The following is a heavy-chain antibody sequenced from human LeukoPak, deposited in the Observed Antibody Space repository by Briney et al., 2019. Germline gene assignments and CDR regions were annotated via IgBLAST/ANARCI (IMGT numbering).Heavy chain of an antibody. CDR3: AKWATWFGELLLGYFDY. CDR2: IRYDGSNK. CDR1: GLTFSSYG. Sequence: GGSLRLSCAASGLTFSSYGMHWVRQAPGKGLEWVAFIRYDGSNKYYADSVKGRFTISRDNSKNTLYLQMNSLRAEDTAVYYCAKWATWFGELLLGYFDYWGQGTLVTVSS. J-gene: IGHJ4*02. D-gene: IGHD3-10*01. V-gene: IGHV3-30*02.